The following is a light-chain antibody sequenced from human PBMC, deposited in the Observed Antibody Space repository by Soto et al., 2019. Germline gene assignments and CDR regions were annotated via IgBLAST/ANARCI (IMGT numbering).Light chain of an antibody. CDR3: NSYAGDIIRFV. CDR1: SSDVAAYDY. Sequence: SLLPQPASVSGSPGQSITISCTGTSSDVAAYDYVSWYQQHPGKAPKLMIYEVSNRPSGVSNRFSGSKSGNTASLTISGLQADDEADYYCNSYAGDIIRFVFGTGTKVSVL. J-gene: IGLJ1*01. CDR2: EVS. V-gene: IGLV2-14*01.